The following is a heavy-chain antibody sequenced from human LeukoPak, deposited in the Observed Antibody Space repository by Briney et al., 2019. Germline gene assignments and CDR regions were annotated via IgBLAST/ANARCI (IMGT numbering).Heavy chain of an antibody. D-gene: IGHD1-14*01. CDR1: GGSISSYY. Sequence: SETLSLTCTVSGGSISSYYWSWIRQPPGKGLEWIGYIYYSGSTNYNPSLKSRVTISVDTSKNQFSLKLSSVTAADTAVYYCARDMYNYGMDVWGQGTTVTVSS. J-gene: IGHJ6*02. CDR2: IYYSGST. CDR3: ARDMYNYGMDV. V-gene: IGHV4-59*01.